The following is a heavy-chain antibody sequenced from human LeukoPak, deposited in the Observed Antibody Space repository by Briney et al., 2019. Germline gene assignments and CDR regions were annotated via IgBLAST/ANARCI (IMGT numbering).Heavy chain of an antibody. D-gene: IGHD3-22*01. CDR1: GFTFSDYY. Sequence: GGSLRLSCAASGFTFSDYYMSWIRQAPGKGLEWVSYISSSGSTIYYADSVKGRFTISRDNAKNSLYLQMNSLRAEDTAVYYCARDYPGYYYDSSGYQWDYWGQGTLVTVSS. CDR2: ISSSGSTI. CDR3: ARDYPGYYYDSSGYQWDY. V-gene: IGHV3-11*01. J-gene: IGHJ4*02.